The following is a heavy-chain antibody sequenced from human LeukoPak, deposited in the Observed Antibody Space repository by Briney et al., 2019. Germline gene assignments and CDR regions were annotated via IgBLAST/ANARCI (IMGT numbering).Heavy chain of an antibody. V-gene: IGHV1-46*01. D-gene: IGHD6-13*01. J-gene: IGHJ4*02. Sequence: GASVKVSCEASGYTFTSYGISWVRQAPGQGLEWMGIINPSGGSTSYAQKFQGRVTMTRDTSTSTVYMELSSLRSEDTAVYYCAREVEGSSWWAPTDYWGQGTLVTVSS. CDR1: GYTFTSYG. CDR2: INPSGGST. CDR3: AREVEGSSWWAPTDY.